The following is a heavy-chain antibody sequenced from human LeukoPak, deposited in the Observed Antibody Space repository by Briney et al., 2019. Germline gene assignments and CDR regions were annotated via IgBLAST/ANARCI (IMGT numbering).Heavy chain of an antibody. Sequence: GESLKISCKGSGYNFASYWTGWVRRMPGKGLELMGIIYPRDSDTRYSPSFQGQVTISADKSISTAYLQWSSLRASDTAMYYCARWYPSWDFPYWGQGTLVTVSS. J-gene: IGHJ4*02. CDR1: GYNFASYW. CDR2: IYPRDSDT. D-gene: IGHD3-3*01. V-gene: IGHV5-51*01. CDR3: ARWYPSWDFPY.